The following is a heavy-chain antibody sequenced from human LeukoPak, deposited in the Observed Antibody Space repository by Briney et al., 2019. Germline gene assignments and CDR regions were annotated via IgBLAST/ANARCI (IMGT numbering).Heavy chain of an antibody. CDR2: DSTFNGNR. CDR3: ARDAVGAKAFDF. J-gene: IGHJ3*01. CDR1: GYIFTDYG. D-gene: IGHD1-26*01. V-gene: IGHV1-18*01. Sequence: GASVKVSCKASGYIFTDYGISWVRQAPGQGLEWMGWDSTFNGNRYYGQKFQGRVTMTTDTSTTTVYMHLRSLRSDDTAVYYCARDAVGAKAFDFWGQGTMVTVSS.